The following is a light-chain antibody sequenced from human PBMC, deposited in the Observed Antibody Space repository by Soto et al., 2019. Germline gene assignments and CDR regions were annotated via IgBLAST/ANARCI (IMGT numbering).Light chain of an antibody. V-gene: IGKV3-15*01. Sequence: EIVVTQSPATLSVSPGERATLSCRASQSVSNNLAWYQQKPGQAPRLLIYGASTRASDVPVRFSGSGSGTEFNLTISGLQSDDFARSYCQQYNSWLWKFGKGTKVEI. CDR3: QQYNSWLWK. CDR1: QSVSNN. CDR2: GAS. J-gene: IGKJ1*01.